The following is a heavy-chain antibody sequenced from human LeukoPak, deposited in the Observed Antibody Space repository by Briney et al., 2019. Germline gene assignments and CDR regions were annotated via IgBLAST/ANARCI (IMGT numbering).Heavy chain of an antibody. Sequence: PGRSLRLSCAASGFTFSSYGMHWVRQAPGKGLEWVAVISYDGSNKYYADSVKGRFTISRDNSKNTLYLQMNSLRAEDTAVYYCAKVEQGGAAAGYFGYYYYGMDVWGQGTTVTVSS. V-gene: IGHV3-30*18. CDR2: ISYDGSNK. CDR1: GFTFSSYG. J-gene: IGHJ6*02. D-gene: IGHD6-13*01. CDR3: AKVEQGGAAAGYFGYYYYGMDV.